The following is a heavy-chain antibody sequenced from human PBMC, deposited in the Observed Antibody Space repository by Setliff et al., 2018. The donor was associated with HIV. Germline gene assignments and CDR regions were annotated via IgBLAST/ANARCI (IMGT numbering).Heavy chain of an antibody. D-gene: IGHD1-26*01. CDR2: INVYNGNT. CDR1: GYTFTSYG. V-gene: IGHV1-18*01. Sequence: ASVKVSCKTSGYTFTSYGISWVRQAPGQGLEWMGWINVYNGNTNYAQKLQGRVTMTTDTSTSTAYMELRSLRSDDTAVYYCAREGIVGATLRYYYYAMDVWGQGTTVTVSS. CDR3: AREGIVGATLRYYYYAMDV. J-gene: IGHJ6*02.